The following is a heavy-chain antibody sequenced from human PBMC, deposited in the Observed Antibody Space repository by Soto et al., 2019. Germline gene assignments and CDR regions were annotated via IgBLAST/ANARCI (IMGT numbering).Heavy chain of an antibody. Sequence: EVQLLESGGGLVQPGGSLRLSCVASGFPFSSYAMSWVRQTPGRGLECVSSISSGSNTYYTDSVRGRCTISRDNSKNARYLETSSLRAYDTSLYYCAKASATGKSDGMDVWGQGNTVSVSS. CDR3: AKASATGKSDGMDV. J-gene: IGHJ6*02. CDR1: GFPFSSYA. CDR2: ISSGSNT. D-gene: IGHD1-26*01. V-gene: IGHV3-23*01.